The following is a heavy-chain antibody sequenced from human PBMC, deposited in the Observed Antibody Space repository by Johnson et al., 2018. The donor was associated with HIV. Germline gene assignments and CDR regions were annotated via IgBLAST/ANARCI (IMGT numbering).Heavy chain of an antibody. J-gene: IGHJ3*02. Sequence: VQLVESGGGLVQPGRSLRLSCAGSGCLFGFLSMRWVRQAPGRGLERVANIKQDGSEKYYVDSVKGRFTISRDNAKNSLYLQMNSLRAEDTAVYYCAKLVGADTSGELDIWGQGTMVTVSS. CDR3: AKLVGADTSGELDI. V-gene: IGHV3-7*01. D-gene: IGHD1-26*01. CDR1: GCLFGFLS. CDR2: IKQDGSEK.